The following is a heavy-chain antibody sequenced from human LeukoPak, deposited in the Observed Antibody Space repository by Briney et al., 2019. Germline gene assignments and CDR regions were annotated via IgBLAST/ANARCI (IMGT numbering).Heavy chain of an antibody. CDR1: GGSVSTYY. D-gene: IGHD6-19*01. V-gene: IGHV4-4*07. CDR2: FYSSGST. CDR3: AKVAGSRYFDI. J-gene: IGHJ2*01. Sequence: SETLSLTCTVSGGSVSTYYWSWLRQPAGKGLEWIGRFYSSGSTSYNPSLKSRVSMSIDTSKNQFSLNLTSVTAADTAVYYCAKVAGSRYFDIWGRGTLVTVSS.